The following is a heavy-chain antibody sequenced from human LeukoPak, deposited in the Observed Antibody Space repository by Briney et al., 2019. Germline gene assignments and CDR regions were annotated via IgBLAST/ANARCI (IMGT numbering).Heavy chain of an antibody. V-gene: IGHV4-31*03. J-gene: IGHJ4*02. CDR2: IYYSGST. CDR3: ARDAAGATYFDY. D-gene: IGHD1-26*01. CDR1: GGSISSGGYY. Sequence: SETLSLTCTVSGGSISSGGYYWSWIRQHPGKGLEWIGYIYYSGSTYYNPSLKSRVTISVDTSKNQFSLKLSSVTAADTAVYYCARDAAGATYFDYWGQGTLVTVSS.